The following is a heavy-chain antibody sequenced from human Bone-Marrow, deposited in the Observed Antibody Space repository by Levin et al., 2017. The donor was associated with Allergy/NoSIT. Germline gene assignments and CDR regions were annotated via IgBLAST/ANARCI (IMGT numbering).Heavy chain of an antibody. J-gene: IGHJ4*02. CDR1: GFIFSSYE. CDR2: ISTSGSAI. V-gene: IGHV3-48*03. D-gene: IGHD3-3*01. Sequence: GESLKISCAASGFIFSSYEMNWVRQVPGKGLDWVAYISTSGSAIYYADSVKGRLTISRDNAKNSLYLQMNSLRAEDTAVYYCARQLGNFWSGYNYFDYWGQGTLVTVSS. CDR3: ARQLGNFWSGYNYFDY.